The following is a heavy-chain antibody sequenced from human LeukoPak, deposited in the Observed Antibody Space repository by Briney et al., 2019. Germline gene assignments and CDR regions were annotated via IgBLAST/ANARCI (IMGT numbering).Heavy chain of an antibody. J-gene: IGHJ6*03. CDR1: GFIFSNYE. Sequence: PGGSLRLSCEASGFIFSNYEMNWVRQAPGKGLEWVSYISTTGTTIYYADSVKGRLTISRDNAKNSLYLQMNSLRAEDTAVYYCTRDQGFSYYYYYMDVWGKGTTVTVSS. D-gene: IGHD3-3*01. CDR3: TRDQGFSYYYYYMDV. CDR2: ISTTGTTI. V-gene: IGHV3-48*03.